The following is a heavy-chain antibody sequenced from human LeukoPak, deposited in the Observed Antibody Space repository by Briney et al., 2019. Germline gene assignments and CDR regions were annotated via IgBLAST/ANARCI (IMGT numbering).Heavy chain of an antibody. CDR3: ARIPMGYIVGVNDAFDI. CDR2: IYTSGSA. V-gene: IGHV4-61*02. Sequence: SETLSLTCTVSGGSISSGSYYWSWIRQPAGKGLEWIGRIYTSGSANYNPSLKSRVTISVDTSKNQFSLKLSSVTAAVTAVYYCARIPMGYIVGVNDAFDIWGQGTMVTVSS. D-gene: IGHD1-26*01. CDR1: GGSISSGSYY. J-gene: IGHJ3*02.